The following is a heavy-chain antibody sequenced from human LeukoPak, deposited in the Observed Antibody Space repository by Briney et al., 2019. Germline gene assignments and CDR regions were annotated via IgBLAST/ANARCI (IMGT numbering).Heavy chain of an antibody. V-gene: IGHV3-23*01. CDR3: AKGSYGSGSPAPFDY. Sequence: GGSLRLSCAASGFTFSSYAMSWVRQAPGKGLEWVSAISGSGGSTYYADSVKGRFTISRDNSKNTLYLQMNSLRAEDTAVYYCAKGSYGSGSPAPFDYWGQGTLVTVSS. D-gene: IGHD3-10*01. CDR2: ISGSGGST. J-gene: IGHJ4*02. CDR1: GFTFSSYA.